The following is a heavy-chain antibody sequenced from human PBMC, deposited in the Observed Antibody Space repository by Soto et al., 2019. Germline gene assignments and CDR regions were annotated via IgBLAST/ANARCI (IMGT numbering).Heavy chain of an antibody. V-gene: IGHV3-23*01. Sequence: GGALRLSCAASGFTFRNNVLSWVRQAPGKGLGWVSGITGSGRDTYYADSVKGRFTISRDNSKNMVFLQMNSLRAEDTALYYCAKNGLDNSPSAIDSWGPGTLVTVSS. CDR1: GFTFRNNV. CDR2: ITGSGRDT. CDR3: AKNGLDNSPSAIDS. J-gene: IGHJ4*02. D-gene: IGHD2-8*01.